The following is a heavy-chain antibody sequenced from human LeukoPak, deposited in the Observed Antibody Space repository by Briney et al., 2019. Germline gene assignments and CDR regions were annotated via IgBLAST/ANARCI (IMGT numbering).Heavy chain of an antibody. CDR1: GGSISSSNW. J-gene: IGHJ4*02. Sequence: PSGTLSLTCAVSGGSISSSNWWSWVRQPPGKGLEWIGEIYHTGPTNYNPSLKSRVTISVDTSKNQFSLKLSSVTAADTAVYYCARGDDSSSWPFDYWGQGTLVTVSS. CDR3: ARGDDSSSWPFDY. CDR2: IYHTGPT. D-gene: IGHD6-13*01. V-gene: IGHV4-4*02.